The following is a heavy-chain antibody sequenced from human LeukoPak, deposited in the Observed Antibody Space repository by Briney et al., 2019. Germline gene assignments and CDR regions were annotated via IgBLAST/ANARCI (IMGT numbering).Heavy chain of an antibody. CDR3: ARVRSAAATNAFDY. V-gene: IGHV4-59*11. Sequence: PESLSLTCIVSGGSISAHYWSWVRQPPGRGLGWIGYIFYSGGTNYNPSLKSRVTMSVDTSKNQFSLQLSSVTAADTAVYYCARVRSAAATNAFDYCGQGTLVTVSS. CDR1: GGSISAHY. J-gene: IGHJ4*02. D-gene: IGHD6-13*01. CDR2: IFYSGGT.